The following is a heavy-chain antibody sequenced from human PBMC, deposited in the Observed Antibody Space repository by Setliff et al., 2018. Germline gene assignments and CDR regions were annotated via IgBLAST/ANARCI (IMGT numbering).Heavy chain of an antibody. CDR2: IYYSGST. J-gene: IGHJ4*02. CDR1: GGSISSHY. CDR3: ARGSRNTQNGFFDY. V-gene: IGHV4-59*11. Sequence: PSETLSLTCTVSGGSISSHYWSWIRQPPGKGLEWIGSIYYSGSTNYNPSLKSRVTISVDTSKNQFSLKLSSVTAADTAVYYCARGSRNTQNGFFDYWSQGTLVTVSS. D-gene: IGHD1-1*01.